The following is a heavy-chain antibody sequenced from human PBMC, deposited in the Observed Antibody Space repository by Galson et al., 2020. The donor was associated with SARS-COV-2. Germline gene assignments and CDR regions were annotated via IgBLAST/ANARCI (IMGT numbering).Heavy chain of an antibody. CDR2: IFYSGST. V-gene: IGHV4-39*01. CDR3: ASLNKRSGDYAGLDV. Sequence: ASETLSLTCTISGGSFSTSSYYWVWIRQPPGMGLEWIGNIFYSGSTYYNPSLKSRVTISVDTSRNQFSLGLTSVTAADTAVYYCASLNKRSGDYAGLDVWGQGTSVTVSS. D-gene: IGHD3-16*01. J-gene: IGHJ6*02. CDR1: GGSFSTSSYY.